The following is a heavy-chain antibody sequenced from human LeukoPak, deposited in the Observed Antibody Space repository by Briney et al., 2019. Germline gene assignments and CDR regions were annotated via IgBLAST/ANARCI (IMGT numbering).Heavy chain of an antibody. J-gene: IGHJ4*02. D-gene: IGHD1-1*01. CDR1: GGSISSSTSY. Sequence: PSETLSLTCTVSGGSISSSTSYWGWIRQPPGKGLEWIGSIYATGSTYYKSSLKSRVTISIDTSNNQFSLKLSSVTAADTAVYYCARGSWNDVRRGVLTHYFDYWGQGTLVTVSS. CDR2: IYATGST. CDR3: ARGSWNDVRRGVLTHYFDY. V-gene: IGHV4-39*07.